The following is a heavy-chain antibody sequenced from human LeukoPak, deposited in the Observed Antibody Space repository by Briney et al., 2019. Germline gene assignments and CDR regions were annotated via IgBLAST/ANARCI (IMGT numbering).Heavy chain of an antibody. J-gene: IGHJ5*02. CDR1: GGSISSGSYY. D-gene: IGHD6-19*01. CDR3: ARDHLAVAGFDP. CDR2: IYTSGST. Sequence: SETLSLTCTVSGGSISSGSYYWSWLRQPAGKGLEWVGRIYTSGSTNYNPSLKSRVTISVDTSKNQFSLKLSSVTAADTAVYYCARDHLAVAGFDPWGQGTLVTVSS. V-gene: IGHV4-61*02.